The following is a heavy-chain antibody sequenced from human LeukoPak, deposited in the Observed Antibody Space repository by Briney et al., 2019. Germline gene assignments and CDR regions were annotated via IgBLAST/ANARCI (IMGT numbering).Heavy chain of an antibody. CDR3: ARASSWYEGYVYYYCMDV. J-gene: IGHJ6*03. D-gene: IGHD6-13*01. V-gene: IGHV3-7*01. CDR2: IKQDGSEK. Sequence: GGSLRLSCAASGFTFSSYWMSWVRQAPGKGLEWVANIKQDGSEKYYVDSVKGRFTISRDNAKNSLYLQMNSLRAEDTAVYYCARASSWYEGYVYYYCMDVWGKGTTVTISS. CDR1: GFTFSSYW.